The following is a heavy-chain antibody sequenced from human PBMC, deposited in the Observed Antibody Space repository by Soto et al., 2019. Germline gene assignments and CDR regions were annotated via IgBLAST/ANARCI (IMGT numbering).Heavy chain of an antibody. D-gene: IGHD6-13*01. J-gene: IGHJ6*02. CDR3: ARLPAGPESIAASGTWSRYYYYGMDV. V-gene: IGHV4-61*01. CDR1: GGSVNIGTYY. CDR2: IHYSGST. Sequence: SETLSLTCTVPGGSVNIGTYYWSWIRQPPGKGLEWIGFIHYSGSTNYNPSLKGRVTMSVDTSKNQFSLKLTSVNTADTAVYYCARLPAGPESIAASGTWSRYYYYGMDVWGQGTTVTVSS.